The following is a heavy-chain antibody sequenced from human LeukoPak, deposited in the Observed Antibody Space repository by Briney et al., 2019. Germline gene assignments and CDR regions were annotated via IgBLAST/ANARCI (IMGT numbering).Heavy chain of an antibody. J-gene: IGHJ3*02. Sequence: GGSLRLSCAASGFTFSSYEMNWVRQAPGKGRGWVSYISSSGSTIYYADSVKGRFTISRDNAKNSLYLQMNSLRAEDTAVYYCARVREDDAFDIWGQGTMVTVSS. CDR1: GFTFSSYE. CDR2: ISSSGSTI. CDR3: ARVREDDAFDI. V-gene: IGHV3-48*03. D-gene: IGHD1-26*01.